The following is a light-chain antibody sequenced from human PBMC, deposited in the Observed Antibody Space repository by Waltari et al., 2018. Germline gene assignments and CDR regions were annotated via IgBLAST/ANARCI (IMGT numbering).Light chain of an antibody. CDR1: KLGQKY. CDR3: QAWDGNSAYV. J-gene: IGLJ1*01. CDR2: QDS. V-gene: IGLV3-1*01. Sequence: SYDLTQPPSVSVSPGQTARITCSGDKLGQKYACWFQQKPAQSPVLVMYQDSKRPSGIPERFSCSNSGNTATLTISGTQAVDEADYYCQAWDGNSAYVFGTGTRVTVL.